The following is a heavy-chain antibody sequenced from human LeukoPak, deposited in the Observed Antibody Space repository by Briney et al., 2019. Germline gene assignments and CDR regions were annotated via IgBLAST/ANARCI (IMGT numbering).Heavy chain of an antibody. CDR2: INHSGST. J-gene: IGHJ5*02. CDR1: GGSFSGYY. CDR3: ARVTMIVHNWFDP. Sequence: SETLSLTCAVYGGSFSGYYWSWIRQPPGKGLEWIGEINHSGSTNYNPSLKSRVTISVDTSKNQFSLKLSSVTAADTAVYYCARVTMIVHNWFDPWGQGTLVTVSS. V-gene: IGHV4-34*01. D-gene: IGHD3-22*01.